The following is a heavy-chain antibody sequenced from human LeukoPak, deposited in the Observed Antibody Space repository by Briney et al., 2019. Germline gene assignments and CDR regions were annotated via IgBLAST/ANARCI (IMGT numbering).Heavy chain of an antibody. CDR2: INPNSGGT. CDR3: ARDYDILTGYYPEGMDV. V-gene: IGHV1-2*02. Sequence: ASVKVSCKASGYTFTGYYMHWVRQAPGQGLEWMGWINPNSGGTNYAQKFQGRVTMTRDTSISTAYMELSRLRPDDTAVYYCARDYDILTGYYPEGMDVWGQGTTVTVSS. D-gene: IGHD3-9*01. J-gene: IGHJ6*02. CDR1: GYTFTGYY.